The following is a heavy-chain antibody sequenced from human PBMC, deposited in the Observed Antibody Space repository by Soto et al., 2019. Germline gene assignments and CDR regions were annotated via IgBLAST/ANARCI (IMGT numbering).Heavy chain of an antibody. CDR3: ARGISMIVEAQRDAPDKYDFDA. D-gene: IGHD3-22*01. J-gene: IGHJ4*02. V-gene: IGHV4-34*01. CDR1: GGSFIAYD. Sequence: KTLSLTCAVYGGSFIAYDWSWIRTPNGKGLEWFGEINHSGSTNFNPSLKSRVTISVDTSKNQFSLKVNSLTAADTAVYYCARGISMIVEAQRDAPDKYDFDAWGQGTVGTF. CDR2: INHSGST.